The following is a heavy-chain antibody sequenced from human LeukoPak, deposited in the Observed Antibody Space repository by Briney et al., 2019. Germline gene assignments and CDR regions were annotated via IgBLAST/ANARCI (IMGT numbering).Heavy chain of an antibody. D-gene: IGHD5-18*01. CDR1: GGSISGYY. CDR2: IYTSGNT. Sequence: PSETLSLTCTVSGGSISGYYWNWIRQPPGKGLEWIGRIYTSGNTNYNPSLKSRVTMSVDTSKNQFFLKLFCVTAADTAVYCCARDRGGYNYGYSFDFWGQGTLVTVSS. V-gene: IGHV4-4*07. J-gene: IGHJ4*02. CDR3: ARDRGGYNYGYSFDF.